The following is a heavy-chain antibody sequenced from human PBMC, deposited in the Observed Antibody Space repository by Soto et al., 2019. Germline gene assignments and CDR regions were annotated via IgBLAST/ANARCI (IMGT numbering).Heavy chain of an antibody. V-gene: IGHV6-1*01. CDR3: VRTPASGTLDP. CDR1: GDSVSRNSAA. CDR2: TYYRSKWYN. Sequence: SQTLSLTCAISGDSVSRNSAAWNWISQSPSRGLEWLGRTYYRSKWYNDYAVSVKSRITINPDTSKNQFSLQLNSVTPEDTAVYYCVRTPASGTLDPWGQGSLVTVSS. D-gene: IGHD6-13*01. J-gene: IGHJ5*02.